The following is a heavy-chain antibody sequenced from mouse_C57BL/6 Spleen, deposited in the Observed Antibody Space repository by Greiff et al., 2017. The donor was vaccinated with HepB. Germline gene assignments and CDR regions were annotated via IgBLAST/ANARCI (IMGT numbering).Heavy chain of an antibody. V-gene: IGHV1-53*01. Sequence: VQLQQPGTELVKPGASVKLSCKASGYTFTSYWMHWVKQRPGQGLEWIGNINPSNGGTNYNEKFKSKATLTVDKSSSTAYMQLSSLTSEDSAVYYCARKGYYGSSYEWYFDVWGTGTTGTVSS. CDR2: INPSNGGT. J-gene: IGHJ1*03. D-gene: IGHD1-1*01. CDR1: GYTFTSYW. CDR3: ARKGYYGSSYEWYFDV.